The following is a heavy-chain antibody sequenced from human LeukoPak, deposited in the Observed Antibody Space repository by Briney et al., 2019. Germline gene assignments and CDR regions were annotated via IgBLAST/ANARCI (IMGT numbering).Heavy chain of an antibody. V-gene: IGHV4-61*01. CDR2: NGNT. CDR3: ATYYGGVGGRGH. Sequence: SETLSLTCTVSGGSVSSGNYHWSWLRQAPGKGLEWIGHNGNTNYNPSLKSRVTISIDTSKNQFSLNLNTVTAADTAVYYCATYYGGVGGRGHWGPGTLVTVSS. J-gene: IGHJ4*02. CDR1: GGSVSSGNYH. D-gene: IGHD2-21*01.